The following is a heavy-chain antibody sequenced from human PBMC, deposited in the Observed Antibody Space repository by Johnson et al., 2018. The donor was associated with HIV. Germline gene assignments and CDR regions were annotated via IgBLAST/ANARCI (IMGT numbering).Heavy chain of an antibody. CDR2: ISYDGSNK. Sequence: QVQLVESVGGVVQPGRSLRLSCAASGFTFSSYAMHWVRQAPGKGLEWVAVISYDGSNKYYADSVKGRFTLSRDNSKNTLYLQLSSLRTEDTAVFYCARGGVVHDAFDMWGQGTMVTVSS. CDR3: ARGGVVHDAFDM. V-gene: IGHV3-30-3*01. CDR1: GFTFSSYA. D-gene: IGHD2-2*01. J-gene: IGHJ3*02.